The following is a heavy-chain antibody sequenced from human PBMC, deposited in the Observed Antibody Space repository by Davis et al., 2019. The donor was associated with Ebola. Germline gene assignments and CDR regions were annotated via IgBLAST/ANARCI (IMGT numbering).Heavy chain of an antibody. Sequence: SETLSLTCTVSGDSISNYYWSWIRQLPGNGLEWTGYSSHSGGTYYNPSLKSRVTMSVDTSNTQVSLKFRSVTAADTAVYYCARSRQSGIWYNGMDVWGQGTSVTVSS. CDR3: ARSRQSGIWYNGMDV. CDR2: SSHSGGT. CDR1: GDSISNYY. J-gene: IGHJ6*02. V-gene: IGHV4-59*01. D-gene: IGHD2-8*02.